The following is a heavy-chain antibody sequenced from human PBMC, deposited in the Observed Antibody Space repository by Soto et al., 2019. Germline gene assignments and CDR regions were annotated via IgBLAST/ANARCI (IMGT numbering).Heavy chain of an antibody. Sequence: SETLSLTCAVSGGSISSSNWWSWVRQPPGKGLEWIGEIYHSGSTNYNPSLKSRVTISVDKSKNQFSLKLSSVTAADTAVYYCARDSGILGIAAAGTGDYWGQGTLVTVSS. V-gene: IGHV4-4*02. CDR3: ARDSGILGIAAAGTGDY. J-gene: IGHJ4*02. CDR1: GGSISSSNW. CDR2: IYHSGST. D-gene: IGHD6-13*01.